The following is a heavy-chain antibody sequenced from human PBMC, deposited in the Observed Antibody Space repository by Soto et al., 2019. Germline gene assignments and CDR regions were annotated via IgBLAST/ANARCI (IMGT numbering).Heavy chain of an antibody. CDR1: GFTFSSYA. Sequence: QTGGSLRLSCAASGFTFSSYAMHWVRQAPGKGLEWVAVISYDGSNKYYADSVKGRFTISRDNSKNTLYLQMNSLRAEDTAVYYCARERYSSGWSFDYWGQGTLVTVSS. J-gene: IGHJ4*02. CDR3: ARERYSSGWSFDY. D-gene: IGHD6-19*01. CDR2: ISYDGSNK. V-gene: IGHV3-30-3*01.